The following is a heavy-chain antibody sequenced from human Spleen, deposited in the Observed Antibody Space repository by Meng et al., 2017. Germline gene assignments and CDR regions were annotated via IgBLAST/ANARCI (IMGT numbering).Heavy chain of an antibody. J-gene: IGHJ4*02. CDR1: GYTFTGYY. CDR2: IIPIFGTA. D-gene: IGHD3-22*01. V-gene: IGHV1-69*13. Sequence: SVKVSCKASGYTFTGYYMHWVRQAPGQGLEWMGGIIPIFGTANYAQKFQGRVTITADESTSTAYMELSSLRSEDTAVYYCARVLYGSGYYADYWGQGTLVTVSS. CDR3: ARVLYGSGYYADY.